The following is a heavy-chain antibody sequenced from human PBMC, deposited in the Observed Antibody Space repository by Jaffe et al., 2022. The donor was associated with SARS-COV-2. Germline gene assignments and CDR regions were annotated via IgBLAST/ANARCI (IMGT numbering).Heavy chain of an antibody. J-gene: IGHJ4*02. V-gene: IGHV3-30*18. D-gene: IGHD3-3*01. CDR1: GFTFSSYD. CDR3: AKLAKLTIQDY. CDR2: ISYDGGNK. Sequence: QVQLVESGGGVVQPGRSLRLSCAASGFTFSSYDMHWVRQAPGKGLEWVAVISYDGGNKYYADSVKGRFTISRDNSRNTLYLQMNSLRVEDTALYYCAKLAKLTIQDYWGQGTLVTVSS.